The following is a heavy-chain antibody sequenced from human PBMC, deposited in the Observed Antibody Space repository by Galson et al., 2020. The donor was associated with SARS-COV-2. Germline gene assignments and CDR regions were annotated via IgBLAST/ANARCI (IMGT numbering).Heavy chain of an antibody. V-gene: IGHV3-23*01. D-gene: IGHD6-19*01. CDR3: AKAAQQWLVRGYFDY. CDR2: ISGSGGST. CDR1: GFTFSSYA. Sequence: RLSCAASGFTFSSYAMSWVRQAPGKGLEWVSAISGSGGSTYYADSVKGRFTISRDNSKNTLYLQMNSLRAEDTAVYYCAKAAQQWLVRGYFDYWGQGTLVTVSS. J-gene: IGHJ4*02.